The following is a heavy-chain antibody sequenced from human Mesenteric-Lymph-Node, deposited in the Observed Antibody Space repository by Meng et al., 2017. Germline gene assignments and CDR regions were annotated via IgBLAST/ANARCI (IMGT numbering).Heavy chain of an antibody. J-gene: IGHJ4*01. D-gene: IGHD3-22*01. CDR1: GRSISSGGHS. CDR3: ARVDSSGYFLDY. V-gene: IGHV4-31*03. CDR2: IYYSGST. Sequence: QVQLQESGPGLVKPSQTLSLTCTVFGRSISSGGHSWSWMRQHPGKGLEWIAYIYYSGSTYYNPSLKSRVILSVDTSKNQFSLKLSSVTAADTAVYYCARVDSSGYFLDYWGQGTLVTVSS.